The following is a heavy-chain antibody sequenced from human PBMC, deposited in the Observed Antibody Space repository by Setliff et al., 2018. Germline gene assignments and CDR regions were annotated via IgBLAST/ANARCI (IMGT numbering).Heavy chain of an antibody. CDR2: IIPIFDRT. V-gene: IGHV1-69*13. J-gene: IGHJ6*03. CDR1: GGPFRSYA. CDR3: ARSVGGLGEIPWAYYYHMDV. D-gene: IGHD3-10*01. Sequence: GASVKVSCKISGGPFRSYAINWVRQAPGQGLEWMGGIIPIFDRTNYAQKFQGRLTISADESTTTAYVDLTSLRSEDTAVYYCARSVGGLGEIPWAYYYHMDVWGNGTMVTVSS.